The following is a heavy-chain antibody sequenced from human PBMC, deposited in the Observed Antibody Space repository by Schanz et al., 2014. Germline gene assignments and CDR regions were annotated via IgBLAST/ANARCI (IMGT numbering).Heavy chain of an antibody. CDR1: GYTFTSYG. J-gene: IGHJ3*01. Sequence: QVQLVQSGTEVKKPGASVKVSCKASGYTFTSYGVSWVRQAPGQGLEWMGWISTYTGNTNYAQRRQDRVTMTTDTSTSTAYMELRSLRSDDAAVYYFARNVIATGRAFDLWGPGTMVTVS. CDR3: ARNVIATGRAFDL. CDR2: ISTYTGNT. D-gene: IGHD6-13*01. V-gene: IGHV1-18*04.